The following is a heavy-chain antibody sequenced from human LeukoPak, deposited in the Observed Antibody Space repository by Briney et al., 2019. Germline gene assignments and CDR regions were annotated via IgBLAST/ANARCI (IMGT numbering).Heavy chain of an antibody. CDR2: IKSKTDGGTT. D-gene: IGHD1-26*01. V-gene: IGHV3-15*01. J-gene: IGHJ4*02. Sequence: PGGSLRLSCAASGFTFSNAWMSWVRQAPGKGLEWVGRIKSKTDGGTTDYAAPVKGRFTISRGDSKNTLYLQMNSLKTEDTAVYYCTARGGSFSIFDYWGQGTLVTVSS. CDR1: GFTFSNAW. CDR3: TARGGSFSIFDY.